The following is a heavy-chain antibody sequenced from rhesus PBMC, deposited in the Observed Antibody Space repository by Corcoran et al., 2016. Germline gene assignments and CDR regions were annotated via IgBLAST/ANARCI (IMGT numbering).Heavy chain of an antibody. V-gene: IGHV4S2*01. J-gene: IGHJ3*01. CDR3: ARDGGYSWNEGDAFDF. Sequence: QVQLQESGPGLVKPSETLPLTCAGSGAAIRSNYWSWIRQAPGKGREWIGRIYGSGGSTDYNPSLKSRVTISIDTSKNQFSLKLSSVTAADTAVYYCARDGGYSWNEGDAFDFWGQGLRVTVSS. CDR1: GAAIRSNY. CDR2: IYGSGGST. D-gene: IGHD1-14*01.